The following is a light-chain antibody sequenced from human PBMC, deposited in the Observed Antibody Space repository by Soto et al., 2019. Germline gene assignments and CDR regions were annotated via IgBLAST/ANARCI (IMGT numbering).Light chain of an antibody. Sequence: ETVLTQSPGTLSLSPVERATLSCMASQTVSRMYLSWFQQKPGQAPRLLIYGTSTRATGIPVRFTGSGAGTDFTLTISSLQPEDFAVYFCHQDINLPWTFGQGTKVDI. CDR3: HQDINLPWT. V-gene: IGKV3D-7*01. CDR2: GTS. CDR1: QTVSRMY. J-gene: IGKJ1*01.